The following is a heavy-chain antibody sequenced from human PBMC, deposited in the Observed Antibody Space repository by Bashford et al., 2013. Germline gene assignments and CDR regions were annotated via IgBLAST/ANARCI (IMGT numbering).Heavy chain of an antibody. CDR2: IDKNGGST. CDR3: VRDQDGYNF. V-gene: IGHV3-74*01. D-gene: IGHD5-24*01. CDR1: GFTFNSYY. Sequence: GSLRLSCAASGFTFNSYYMHWVRQAPGKGLVWVSRIDKNGGSTSYADSVKGRFTISRDNAKNTLYLQMNSLRAEDTAVYYCVRDQDGYNFWGQGTLVTVSS. J-gene: IGHJ1*01.